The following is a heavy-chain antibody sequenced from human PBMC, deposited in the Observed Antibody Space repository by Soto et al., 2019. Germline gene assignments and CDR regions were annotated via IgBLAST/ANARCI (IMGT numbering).Heavy chain of an antibody. D-gene: IGHD3-22*01. CDR1: GGSISSSSNY. CDR3: ARLRYYDSGGYYYVFDH. Sequence: LSLTCTVSGGSISSSSNYWGWIRQPPGKGLEWIGSIYYSGSTNYNPSLNSRVTISVDTSKNQFSLKLNSVTAADTAVYYCARLRYYDSGGYYYVFDHWGQGTLVTVSS. V-gene: IGHV4-39*01. J-gene: IGHJ4*02. CDR2: IYYSGST.